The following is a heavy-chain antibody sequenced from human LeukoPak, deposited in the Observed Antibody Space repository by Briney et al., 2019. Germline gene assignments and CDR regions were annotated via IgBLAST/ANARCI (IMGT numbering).Heavy chain of an antibody. CDR2: IIPIFGTA. D-gene: IGHD3-22*01. CDR3: AKVHDYYDPAALWPNAFDI. J-gene: IGHJ3*02. V-gene: IGHV1-69*13. CDR1: GGTFSSYA. Sequence: SVKVSCKASGGTFSSYAISWVRQAPGQGLEWMGGIIPIFGTANYAQKFQGRVTITADESTNTLYLQMNSLRAEDTAVYYCAKVHDYYDPAALWPNAFDIWGQGTMVTVSS.